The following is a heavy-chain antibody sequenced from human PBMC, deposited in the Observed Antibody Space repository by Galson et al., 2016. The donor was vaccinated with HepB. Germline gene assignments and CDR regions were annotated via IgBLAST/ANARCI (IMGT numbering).Heavy chain of an antibody. CDR3: GREGDMWLRIFDN. CDR2: ISSSVNFK. CDR1: GFSFSSYG. D-gene: IGHD5-12*01. Sequence: SLRLSCAASGFSFSSYGMSWVRQAPGKGLEWVSSISSSVNFKYYADDPVKGRFTISRDNAKNSLYLQMNSLRAEDTAVYYCGREGDMWLRIFDNWGQGTLVTVSS. J-gene: IGHJ4*02. V-gene: IGHV3-21*01.